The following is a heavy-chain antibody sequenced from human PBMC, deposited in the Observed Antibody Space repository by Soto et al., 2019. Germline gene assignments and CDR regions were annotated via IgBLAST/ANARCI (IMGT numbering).Heavy chain of an antibody. D-gene: IGHD3-9*01. CDR2: IIPIFGTA. J-gene: IGHJ4*02. CDR3: ARGGTDYDILTGYYGD. Sequence: ASVKVSCKASGGTFSSYAISWVRQAPGQGLEWMGGIIPIFGTANYAQKFQGRVTITADESTSTAYMELSSLRSEDTAVYYCARGGTDYDILTGYYGDWGQGTLVTVSS. CDR1: GGTFSSYA. V-gene: IGHV1-69*13.